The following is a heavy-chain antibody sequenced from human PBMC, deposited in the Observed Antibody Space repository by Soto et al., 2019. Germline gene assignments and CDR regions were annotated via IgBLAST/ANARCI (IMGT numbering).Heavy chain of an antibody. D-gene: IGHD6-19*01. CDR3: ARDLRHDLQYSSGWYLWFGP. CDR2: IIPIFGTA. CDR1: GGTFSSYA. V-gene: IGHV1-69*06. J-gene: IGHJ5*02. Sequence: QVQLVQSGAEVKKPGSSVKVSCKASGGTFSSYAISWVRQAPGQGLEWMGGIIPIFGTANYAQKFQGRVTITADKATSTAYMVLSSLRSEDTAVYYWARDLRHDLQYSSGWYLWFGPWGQGTLVTVSS.